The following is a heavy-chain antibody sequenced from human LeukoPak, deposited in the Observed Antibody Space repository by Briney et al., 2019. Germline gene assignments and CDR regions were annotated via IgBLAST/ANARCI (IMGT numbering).Heavy chain of an antibody. J-gene: IGHJ4*02. CDR3: ARWSIVGAYDLFDY. Sequence: PSETLSPTCTVSGGSISSGDYYWGWIRQPPGKGLGWIGYIYYSGSTYYNPSLKSRVTISVDTSKNQFSLKLSSVTAADTAVYYCARWSIVGAYDLFDYWGQGTLVTVSS. CDR1: GGSISSGDYY. CDR2: IYYSGST. D-gene: IGHD1-26*01. V-gene: IGHV4-30-4*08.